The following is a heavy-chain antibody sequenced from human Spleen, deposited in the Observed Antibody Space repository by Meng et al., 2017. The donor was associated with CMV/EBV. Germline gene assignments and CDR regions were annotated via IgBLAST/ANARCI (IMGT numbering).Heavy chain of an antibody. Sequence: EVQLVESGGGLVQRGGSLRLSCAVSGFTLTRYWMHCVREVPGKGLGWVSRIDIDGRDITYADSVRGRFSISRDDAKNTLYLQMNSLRIEDTAVYYCARGVAETLGWEMGYWGQGPLVTVSS. CDR2: IDIDGRDI. CDR3: ARGVAETLGWEMGY. CDR1: GFTLTRYW. V-gene: IGHV3-74*03. D-gene: IGHD1-26*01. J-gene: IGHJ4*02.